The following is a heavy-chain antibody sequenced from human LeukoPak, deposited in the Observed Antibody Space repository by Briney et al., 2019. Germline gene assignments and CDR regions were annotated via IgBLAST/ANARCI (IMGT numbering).Heavy chain of an antibody. CDR1: GGSISSYY. J-gene: IGHJ4*02. D-gene: IGHD3-22*01. CDR3: ARVGDYYDSSGYPRYYFDY. V-gene: IGHV4-59*01. CDR2: IYYSGST. Sequence: SETLSLTCTVSGGSISSYYWSCIRQPPGKGLEWIGYIYYSGSTNYNPSLKSRVTISVNKSKNQFSLKLSSVTAADTAVYYCARVGDYYDSSGYPRYYFDYWGQGTLVTVSS.